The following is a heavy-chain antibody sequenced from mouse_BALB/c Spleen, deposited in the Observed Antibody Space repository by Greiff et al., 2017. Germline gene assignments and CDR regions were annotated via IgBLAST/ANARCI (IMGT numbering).Heavy chain of an antibody. CDR2: ISSGGST. CDR3: ARDYYFDY. Sequence: EVQGVESGGGLVKPGGSLKLSCAASGFTFSSYAMSWVRQTPEKRLEWVASISSGGSTYYPDSVKGRFTISRDNARNILYLQMSSLRSEDTAMYYCARDYYFDYWGQGTTLTVSS. CDR1: GFTFSSYA. J-gene: IGHJ2*01. V-gene: IGHV5-6-5*01.